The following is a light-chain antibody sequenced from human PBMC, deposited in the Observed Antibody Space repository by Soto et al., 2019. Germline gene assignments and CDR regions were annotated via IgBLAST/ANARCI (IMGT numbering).Light chain of an antibody. CDR2: SAS. Sequence: EIVLTQSPGPLSLSPGERGTLSCRASQNLGTLYLAWFQQKSGQAPRLLIYSASSRATGIPDRFSGSGSGADFTLTISRLEPEDFAVYYCQQYTTSPFTFGPGTKVDIK. CDR3: QQYTTSPFT. CDR1: QNLGTLY. J-gene: IGKJ3*01. V-gene: IGKV3-20*01.